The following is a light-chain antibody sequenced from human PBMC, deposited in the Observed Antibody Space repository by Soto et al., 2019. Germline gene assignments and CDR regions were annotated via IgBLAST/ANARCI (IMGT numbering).Light chain of an antibody. CDR2: AAS. J-gene: IGKJ5*01. CDR3: QQLGSYPLT. CDR1: QGISSY. V-gene: IGKV1-9*01. Sequence: IQLTQSPSSLSASVGDRVTITCRASQGISSYLAWYQQEPGKAPKLLIYAASTLQSGVPSRFSGSGSGTDFTLTISSLHPEDFAIYYCQQLGSYPLTFGQGTRLEIK.